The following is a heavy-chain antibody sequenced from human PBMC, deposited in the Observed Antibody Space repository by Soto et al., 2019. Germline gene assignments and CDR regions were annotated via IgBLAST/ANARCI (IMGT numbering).Heavy chain of an antibody. CDR1: GFTFDDYT. CDR3: VKDDGYWNRPDH. CDR2: ISWNSGTI. V-gene: IGHV3-9*01. J-gene: IGHJ4*02. D-gene: IGHD3-22*01. Sequence: EVNLVESGGGLVQPGRSLRLSCAASGFTFDDYTMHWVRQAQGKGLELVSGISWNSGTIGYAYSVKGRFTISRDNARNSLDLQMSSLRAQDSALYYCVKDDGYWNRPDHWGQGIRVTVSS.